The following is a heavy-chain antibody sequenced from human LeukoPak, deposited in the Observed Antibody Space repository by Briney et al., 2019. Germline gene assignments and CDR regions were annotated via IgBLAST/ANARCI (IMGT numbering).Heavy chain of an antibody. CDR2: IYDSGST. J-gene: IGHJ3*02. D-gene: IGHD2-15*01. CDR1: GASIRSGDYY. V-gene: IGHV4-30-4*01. Sequence: SQALSLTCTVSGASIRSGDYYWSWIRQPPGKGLEWIGYIYDSGSTYYNPSLKSRITISVDTSENRFSLKLSSVTATDTAVYYCARDCSGGSCYGAFDIWGQGTMVTVSS. CDR3: ARDCSGGSCYGAFDI.